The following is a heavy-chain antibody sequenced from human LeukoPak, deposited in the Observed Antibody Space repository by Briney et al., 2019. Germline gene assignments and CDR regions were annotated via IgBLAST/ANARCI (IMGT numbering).Heavy chain of an antibody. CDR3: LVGELLYFDY. Sequence: ASVKVSCKVSGYTLTELSMHWVRQAPGKGREWVGGFDSEDGETMYAKKFQIRVTMTEDTCTDTAYMELSSVRSEDTAVYFCLVGELLYFDYWGQGTLVTVSS. CDR1: GYTLTELS. J-gene: IGHJ4*02. V-gene: IGHV1-24*01. D-gene: IGHD3-10*01. CDR2: FDSEDGET.